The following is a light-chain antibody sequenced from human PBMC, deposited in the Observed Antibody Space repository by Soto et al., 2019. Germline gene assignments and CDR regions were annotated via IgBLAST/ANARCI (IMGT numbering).Light chain of an antibody. V-gene: IGKV1-16*01. CDR1: HPININ. J-gene: IGKJ4*01. CDR3: QHYQRYPPS. CDR2: DAT. Sequence: MTQSPSSLSASVGDRVTITCRASHPININLVWFQQKPGKAPKSLIYDATHLQSGVPSRFSGSGGGTDFSLTISSLQPEDVATYYCQHYQRYPPSFGGGTKLEIK.